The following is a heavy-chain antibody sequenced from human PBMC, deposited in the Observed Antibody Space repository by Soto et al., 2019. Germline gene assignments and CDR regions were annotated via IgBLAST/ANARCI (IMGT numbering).Heavy chain of an antibody. CDR3: ARTTMTFYYFDF. J-gene: IGHJ4*02. CDR1: GYTFTSYY. Sequence: ASVKGSCKASGYTFTSYYMHWVRQAPGQGLEWMGVIEPSGGSRSYTQKFQGRVTMTRDTSTSTVYMELSSLRSEDTAVYYCARTTMTFYYFDFWGQGTLVTVSS. D-gene: IGHD4-17*01. CDR2: IEPSGGSR. V-gene: IGHV1-46*01.